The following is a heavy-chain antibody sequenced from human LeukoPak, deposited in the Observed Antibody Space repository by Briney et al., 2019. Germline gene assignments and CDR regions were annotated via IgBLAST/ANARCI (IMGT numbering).Heavy chain of an antibody. CDR3: ARAIEVGAMTPFDY. CDR1: GDSISSRSYY. CDR2: IYHSGST. J-gene: IGHJ4*02. V-gene: IGHV4-39*07. D-gene: IGHD1-26*01. Sequence: SETLSLTCTVSGDSISSRSYYWGWIRQPPGKGLEWIGSIYHSGSTYYNPSLKSRVTISVDTSKNQFSLKLSSVTAADTAVYYCARAIEVGAMTPFDYWGQGTLVTVSS.